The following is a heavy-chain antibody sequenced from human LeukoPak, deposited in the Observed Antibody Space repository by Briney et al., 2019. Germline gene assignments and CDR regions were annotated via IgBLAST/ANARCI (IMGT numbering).Heavy chain of an antibody. Sequence: GGSLRLSCAASGFTFSSYAMSWIRQAPGKGLEWVSYISSSGSTIYYADSVKGRFTISRDNAKNSLYLQMNSLRAEDTAVYYCARVNPIRRFGEFLPYFDYWGQGTLVTVSS. CDR3: ARVNPIRRFGEFLPYFDY. CDR1: GFTFSSYA. J-gene: IGHJ4*02. V-gene: IGHV3-11*01. CDR2: ISSSGSTI. D-gene: IGHD3-10*01.